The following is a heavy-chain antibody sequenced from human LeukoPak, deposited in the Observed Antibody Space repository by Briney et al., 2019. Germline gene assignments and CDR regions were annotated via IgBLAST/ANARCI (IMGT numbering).Heavy chain of an antibody. CDR1: GFTFSDYY. J-gene: IGHJ4*02. Sequence: GGSLRLSCAASGFTFSDYYMSWIRQAPGKGLEWVSDISSSSSYTNYVDSVKGRFTISRDNTKNSLYLQMNSLRAEDTAVYYCARDRSGSPGYWGQGTLVTVSS. CDR2: ISSSSSYT. V-gene: IGHV3-11*06. D-gene: IGHD5-12*01. CDR3: ARDRSGSPGY.